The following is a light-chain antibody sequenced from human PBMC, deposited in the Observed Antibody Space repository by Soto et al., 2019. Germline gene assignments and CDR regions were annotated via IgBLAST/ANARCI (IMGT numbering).Light chain of an antibody. CDR3: QHYGSSPLIS. CDR1: KTVSITY. CDR2: GAS. Sequence: VLTQSPGTLSLSPGESATLSCRASKTVSITYLTWYQQKPGQAPRLLIFGASKRATGIPDRFSGSGSGRVFTLTISGLEPEDFAVHYCQHYGSSPLISFVQGTRLEIK. J-gene: IGKJ5*01. V-gene: IGKV3-20*01.